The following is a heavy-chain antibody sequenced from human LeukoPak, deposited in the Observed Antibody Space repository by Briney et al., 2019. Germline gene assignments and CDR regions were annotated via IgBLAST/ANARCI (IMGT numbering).Heavy chain of an antibody. Sequence: PSETLSLTCAVYGGSFSGYYWSWIRQPAGKGLEWIGEINHSGSTNYNPSLKSRVTISVDTSKNQFSLKLGSVTAADTAVYYCARGRLRFLYNWFDPWGQGTLVTVSS. CDR2: INHSGST. D-gene: IGHD3-3*01. J-gene: IGHJ5*02. CDR1: GGSFSGYY. V-gene: IGHV4-34*01. CDR3: ARGRLRFLYNWFDP.